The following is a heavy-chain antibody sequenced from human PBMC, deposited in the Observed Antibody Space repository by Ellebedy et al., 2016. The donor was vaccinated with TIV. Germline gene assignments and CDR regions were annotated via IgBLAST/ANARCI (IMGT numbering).Heavy chain of an antibody. CDR2: ISPDGIST. Sequence: GGSLRLSCAASGFTFSRYWMHWVRQVPGTGPVWVSRISPDGISTAYADSVKGRFTISRDNAKNTLSLQMNSLRAEDTAVYYCARMLSYTSSSFSSFDSWGQGTLVTVSS. D-gene: IGHD6-6*01. CDR1: GFTFSRYW. CDR3: ARMLSYTSSSFSSFDS. V-gene: IGHV3-74*01. J-gene: IGHJ4*02.